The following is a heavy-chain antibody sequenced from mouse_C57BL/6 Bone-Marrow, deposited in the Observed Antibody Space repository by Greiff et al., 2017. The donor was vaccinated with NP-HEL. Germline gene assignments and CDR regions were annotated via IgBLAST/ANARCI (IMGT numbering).Heavy chain of an antibody. CDR1: GYTFTDYY. CDR2: INPYNGGT. D-gene: IGHD2-3*01. Sequence: EVQLQQSGPVLVKPGASVKMSCKASGYTFTDYYMNWVKQSHGKSLEWIGVINPYNGGTSYNQKFKGKATLTVDKSSSTAYMELNSLTSEDSAVYYCARLLDGYYPYYFDYWGQGTTLTVSS. CDR3: ARLLDGYYPYYFDY. V-gene: IGHV1-19*01. J-gene: IGHJ2*01.